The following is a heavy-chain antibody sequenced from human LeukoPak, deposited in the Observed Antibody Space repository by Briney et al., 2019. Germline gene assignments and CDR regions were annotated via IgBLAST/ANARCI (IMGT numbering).Heavy chain of an antibody. Sequence: SETLSLICTVSGGSISSYYWSWIRQPAGKGLEWIGRIYTSGSTNYNPSLKSRVTMSVDTSKNQFSLKLSSVTAADTAVYYCARDRQPGIAVAGIDYFDYWGPGTLVTVSS. V-gene: IGHV4-4*07. J-gene: IGHJ4*02. CDR1: GGSISSYY. CDR3: ARDRQPGIAVAGIDYFDY. D-gene: IGHD6-19*01. CDR2: IYTSGST.